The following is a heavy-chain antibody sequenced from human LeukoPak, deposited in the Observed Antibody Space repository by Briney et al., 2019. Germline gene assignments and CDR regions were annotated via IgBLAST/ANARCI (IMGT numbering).Heavy chain of an antibody. Sequence: ASVKVSCKASGYTFTSYYMHWVRQAPGQRLEWMGWINAGNGNTKYSQKFQGRVTITRDTSASTAYMELSSLRSEDTAVYYCARDQRIGTYYFDYWGQGTLVTVSS. CDR1: GYTFTSYY. V-gene: IGHV1-3*01. D-gene: IGHD2-15*01. J-gene: IGHJ4*02. CDR3: ARDQRIGTYYFDY. CDR2: INAGNGNT.